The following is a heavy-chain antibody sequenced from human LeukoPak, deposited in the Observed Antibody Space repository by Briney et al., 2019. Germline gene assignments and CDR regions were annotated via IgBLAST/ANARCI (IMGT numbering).Heavy chain of an antibody. CDR1: GGSISSSSYY. J-gene: IGHJ4*02. CDR2: IYYSGST. V-gene: IGHV4-39*01. CDR3: ARQNIFFPGLRFDY. D-gene: IGHD5-12*01. Sequence: PSETLSLTCTVSGGSISSSSYYWGWIRQPPGKGLEWIGSIYYSGSTYYNASLKSRVTISVDTSKNQFSLKLSSVTAADTAVYYCARQNIFFPGLRFDYWGQGTLVTVSS.